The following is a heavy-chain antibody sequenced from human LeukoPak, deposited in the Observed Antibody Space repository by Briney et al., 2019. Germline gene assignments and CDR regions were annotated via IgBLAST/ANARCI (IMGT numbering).Heavy chain of an antibody. CDR3: ARVERESSSWYPFDY. CDR2: IYYSGST. V-gene: IGHV4-59*01. J-gene: IGHJ4*02. CDR1: GGSISSYY. D-gene: IGHD6-13*01. Sequence: SETLSLTCTVSGGSISSYYWSWIRQPPGKGLEWIGYIYYSGSTNYNPSLKSRVTISVDTSKNQFSLKLSSVTAADTAVHYCARVERESSSWYPFDYWGQGTLVTVSS.